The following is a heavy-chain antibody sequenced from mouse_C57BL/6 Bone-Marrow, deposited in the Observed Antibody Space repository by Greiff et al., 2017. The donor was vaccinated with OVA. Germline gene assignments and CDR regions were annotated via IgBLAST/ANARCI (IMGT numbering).Heavy chain of an antibody. V-gene: IGHV14-4*01. Sequence: VQLQQSGAELVRPGASVKLSCTASGFNIKDDYMHWVKQRPEQGLEWIGWIDPENGDTEYASKFQGKATITADTSSHTAYLQLSSLTSEDTAVYYCPGGTFDYWGQGTTRTVSS. CDR2: IDPENGDT. CDR3: PGGTFDY. D-gene: IGHD3-3*01. CDR1: GFNIKDDY. J-gene: IGHJ2*01.